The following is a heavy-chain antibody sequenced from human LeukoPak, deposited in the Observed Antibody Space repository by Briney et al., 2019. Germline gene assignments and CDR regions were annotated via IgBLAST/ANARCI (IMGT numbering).Heavy chain of an antibody. V-gene: IGHV3-74*01. CDR3: ARAPSEIGGYYPEYFRH. J-gene: IGHJ1*01. Sequence: GGSLRLSCAASGFTFSTYRMHWVRQAPGKGLVWVSRIKSDGGTNYADSVKGRFTISRDNAKKTVSLQMNSPRPEDTGVYYCARAPSEIGGYYPEYFRHWGQGTLVTVSS. D-gene: IGHD3-22*01. CDR2: IKSDGGT. CDR1: GFTFSTYR.